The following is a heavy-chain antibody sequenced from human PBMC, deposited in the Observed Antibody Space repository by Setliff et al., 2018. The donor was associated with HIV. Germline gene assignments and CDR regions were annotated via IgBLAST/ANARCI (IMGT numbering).Heavy chain of an antibody. J-gene: IGHJ5*02. CDR1: GESFSGYY. V-gene: IGHV4-34*01. Sequence: SETLSLTCAVYGESFSGYYWSWVRLPPGKELEWIGEIYHSGSTNYNPSLKSRVTISVDTSKNQFSLKLTSVTAADTAVYYCARGGDSSSWYWGRWFDPWGQGTLVTVSS. CDR3: ARGGDSSSWYWGRWFDP. CDR2: IYHSGST. D-gene: IGHD6-13*01.